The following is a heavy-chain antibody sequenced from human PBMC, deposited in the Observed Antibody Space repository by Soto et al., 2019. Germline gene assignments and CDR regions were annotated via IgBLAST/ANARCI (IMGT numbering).Heavy chain of an antibody. CDR3: VTVKVGRGGGWIPVDY. CDR2: IYTSGST. V-gene: IGHV4-39*02. J-gene: IGHJ4*02. Sequence: QLQLQGSGPGLVKPSETLSLTCSVSGDSINSRTYSWGWIRQSPGKGLEWIGDIYTSGSTHYNASLNSRATISADTSKSHLSPKLSSVTAADTAIYYCVTVKVGRGGGWIPVDYWGQGIPVTVSP. CDR1: GDSINSRTYS. D-gene: IGHD2-15*01.